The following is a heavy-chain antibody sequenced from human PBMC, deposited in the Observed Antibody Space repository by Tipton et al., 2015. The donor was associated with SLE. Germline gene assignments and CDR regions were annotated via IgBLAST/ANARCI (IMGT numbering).Heavy chain of an antibody. V-gene: IGHV4-34*01. CDR1: GGSFSGYY. CDR2: INHSGST. D-gene: IGHD1-26*01. Sequence: LRLSCAVYGGSFSGYYWSWIRQPPGKGLEWIGEINHSGSTNYNPSLKRRVTISVDTSKNQFSLKLSSVTAADTAVYYCARPSSSGAFGIWGQGTMVTVSS. J-gene: IGHJ3*02. CDR3: ARPSSSGAFGI.